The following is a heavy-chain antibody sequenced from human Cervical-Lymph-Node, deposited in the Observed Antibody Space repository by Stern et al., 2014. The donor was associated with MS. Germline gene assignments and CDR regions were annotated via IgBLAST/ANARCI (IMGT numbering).Heavy chain of an antibody. D-gene: IGHD1-26*01. Sequence: QVTLKESGPTLVKHTQTLTLTCTFSGFSLSTSGVGVGWIRQPPGKALEWLALIYWDDDKRYSPSLKSRLTITKDTSKNQVVLTMTNMDPVDTATYYCARLIVGAIHFDYWGQGTLVTVSS. CDR2: IYWDDDK. CDR1: GFSLSTSGVG. V-gene: IGHV2-5*02. CDR3: ARLIVGAIHFDY. J-gene: IGHJ4*02.